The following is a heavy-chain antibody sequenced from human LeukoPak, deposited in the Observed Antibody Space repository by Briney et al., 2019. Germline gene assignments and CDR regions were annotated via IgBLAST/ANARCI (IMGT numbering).Heavy chain of an antibody. CDR3: ARGPHIVLMVYAIYFDY. J-gene: IGHJ4*02. CDR2: INPNSGGT. D-gene: IGHD2-8*01. Sequence: ASVKVSCKASGYTFTGCYMHWVRQAPGQGLEWMGWINPNSGGTNYAQKFQGRVTVTRDTSISTAYMELSRLRSDDTAVYYCARGPHIVLMVYAIYFDYWGQGTLVTVSS. CDR1: GYTFTGCY. V-gene: IGHV1-2*02.